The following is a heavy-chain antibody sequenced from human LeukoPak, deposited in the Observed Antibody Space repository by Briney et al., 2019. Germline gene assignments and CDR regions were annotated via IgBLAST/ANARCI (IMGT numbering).Heavy chain of an antibody. CDR1: GFTFSNYS. Sequence: GGSLRLSCAASGFTFSNYSMNWVRQAPGKGLEWISYISSTSSIILYADSVKGRFTVSRDNAKNSLYLQVNSLRAEDTAVYYCAKVGHGYSSIPLLDYWGQGTLVTVSS. D-gene: IGHD6-13*01. V-gene: IGHV3-48*01. CDR3: AKVGHGYSSIPLLDY. CDR2: ISSTSSII. J-gene: IGHJ4*02.